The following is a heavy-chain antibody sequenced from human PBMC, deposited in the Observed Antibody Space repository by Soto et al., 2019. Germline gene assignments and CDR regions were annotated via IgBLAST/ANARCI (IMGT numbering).Heavy chain of an antibody. J-gene: IGHJ4*02. Sequence: AGGSLRLSCAASGFTFSTYWMSWVRLAPGKGLEWVANIKQDGSDIYYVDSVKGRFTISRDNAKNSLYLQLDSLRAEDTAVYYCARDSQARLSDYWGQGTLVTVSS. CDR1: GFTFSTYW. CDR3: ARDSQARLSDY. CDR2: IKQDGSDI. V-gene: IGHV3-7*01.